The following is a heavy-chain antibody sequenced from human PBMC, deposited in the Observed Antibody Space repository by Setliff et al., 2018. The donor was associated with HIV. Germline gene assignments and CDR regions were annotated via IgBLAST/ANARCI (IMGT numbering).Heavy chain of an antibody. J-gene: IGHJ3*02. CDR1: GGPLSGHY. CDR2: TSHSGKT. CDR3: ARDKGRPHHFDNNGYYRSDTFDI. V-gene: IGHV4-34*01. Sequence: SETLSLTCAVYGGPLSGHYWSWIRQPPGQGLEWIGETSHSGKTNYNPSLKSRVTISVDTSKNQFSLKLSSVTAADTAIYYCARDKGRPHHFDNNGYYRSDTFDIWGHGTMVTVSS. D-gene: IGHD3-22*01.